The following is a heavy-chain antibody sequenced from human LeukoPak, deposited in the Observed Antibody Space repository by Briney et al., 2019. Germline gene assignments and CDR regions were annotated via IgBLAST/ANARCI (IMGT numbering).Heavy chain of an antibody. J-gene: IGHJ3*02. Sequence: PSETLSLTCTVSGGSISSYYWSWIRQPPGKGLEWIGYIYYSGSTNYNPSLKSRVTISVDTSKNQFSLKLSSVTAADTAVYYCARDGSFLAFDIWGQGTMVTVSS. CDR1: GGSISSYY. V-gene: IGHV4-59*01. CDR3: ARDGSFLAFDI. CDR2: IYYSGST. D-gene: IGHD1-26*01.